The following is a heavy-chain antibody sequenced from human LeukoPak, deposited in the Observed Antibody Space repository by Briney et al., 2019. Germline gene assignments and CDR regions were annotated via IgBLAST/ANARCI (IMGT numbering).Heavy chain of an antibody. D-gene: IGHD6-13*01. CDR2: ISHDGYSE. J-gene: IGHJ4*02. Sequence: GLSLRLSCAASGFTFSSYGMHWVRQAPGKGLEWVAYISHDGYSEQYAESVKGRFTISRDNSKNTLHLVMNSLRAEDTAVYSCAKDPHVTQSTSSAGRDYFDYWGQGTLVTVSS. V-gene: IGHV3-30*18. CDR3: AKDPHVTQSTSSAGRDYFDY. CDR1: GFTFSSYG.